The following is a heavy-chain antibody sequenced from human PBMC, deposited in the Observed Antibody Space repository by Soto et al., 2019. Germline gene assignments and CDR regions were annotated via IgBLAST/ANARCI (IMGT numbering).Heavy chain of an antibody. CDR1: GGTFSSYS. V-gene: IGHV1-69*13. CDR2: IIPIFGTA. D-gene: IGHD3-22*01. CDR3: ARSRYYYDSSGYSTVYFDY. J-gene: IGHJ4*02. Sequence: SVKVSCKASGGTFSSYSISWVLQAPGQGLEWMGGIIPIFGTANYAQKFQGRVTITADESTSTAYMELSSLRSEDTAVYYCARSRYYYDSSGYSTVYFDYWGQGTLVTVSS.